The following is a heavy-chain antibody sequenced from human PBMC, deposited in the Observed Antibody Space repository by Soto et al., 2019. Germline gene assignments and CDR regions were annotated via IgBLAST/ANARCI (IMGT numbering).Heavy chain of an antibody. CDR3: ARGLGLYYFDC. J-gene: IGHJ4*02. V-gene: IGHV1-3*01. D-gene: IGHD1-26*01. CDR2: INAGNGNT. CDR1: GYTFTSYA. Sequence: QVQLVQSGAEVKKPGASVKVSCKASGYTFTSYAMHWVRQAPGQRLEWMGWINAGNGNTKYSQKFQGRVTITRDTAASTAYMELSSLRSEDTAVYYCARGLGLYYFDCWGQGTLVTVSS.